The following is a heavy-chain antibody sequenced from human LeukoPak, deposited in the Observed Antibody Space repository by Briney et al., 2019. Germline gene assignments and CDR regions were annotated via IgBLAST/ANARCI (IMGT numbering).Heavy chain of an antibody. Sequence: TGGSLRLSCAASGFTFRSYGMSWVRQAPGKGLEWVSAISGSGDDTNYADSVKGRFIISRDNSKNTLYLQMNSLRAEDTAVYYCASEWELSFDYWGQGTLVTVSS. CDR2: ISGSGDDT. J-gene: IGHJ4*02. CDR1: GFTFRSYG. V-gene: IGHV3-23*01. CDR3: ASEWELSFDY. D-gene: IGHD1-26*01.